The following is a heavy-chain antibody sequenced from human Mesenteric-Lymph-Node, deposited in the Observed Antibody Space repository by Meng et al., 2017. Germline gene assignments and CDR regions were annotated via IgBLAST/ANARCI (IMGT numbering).Heavy chain of an antibody. CDR3: ARDPLMYGSTADF. D-gene: IGHD6-19*01. CDR1: GFTFSSYE. CDR2: ISSSGSTI. V-gene: IGHV3-48*03. J-gene: IGHJ4*02. Sequence: GESLKISCAASGFTFSSYEMNWVRQAPGKGLEWVSYISSSGSTIYYADSVKGRFTISRDDAKNTMYLQMNSLRVEDTAVYYCARDPLMYGSTADFWGQGTLVTVSS.